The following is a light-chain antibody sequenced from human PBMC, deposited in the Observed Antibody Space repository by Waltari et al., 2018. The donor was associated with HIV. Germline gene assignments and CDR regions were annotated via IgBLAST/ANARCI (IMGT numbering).Light chain of an antibody. J-gene: IGLJ3*02. Sequence: QSVLTQPPSVSGAPGQRVTISCTGSSATIVAGYDVHGYQQLPGTAPKLLIYDTSNWPAGGPTRFSGSKTGTSASLAITGLQAEDEADYYCQSYDSSLSGSVFGGGTKLTVL. CDR1: SATIVAGYD. CDR2: DTS. V-gene: IGLV1-40*01. CDR3: QSYDSSLSGSV.